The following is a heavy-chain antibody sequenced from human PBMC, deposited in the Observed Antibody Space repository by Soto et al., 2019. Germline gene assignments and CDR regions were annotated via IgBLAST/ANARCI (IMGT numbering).Heavy chain of an antibody. CDR1: GFTFSSYA. CDR2: ISYDGSNK. J-gene: IGHJ4*02. CDR3: ARERITTSSYYFDY. V-gene: IGHV3-30-3*01. D-gene: IGHD3-22*01. Sequence: PGGSLRLSCAASGFTFSSYAMHWVRQAPGKGLEWVAVISYDGSNKYYADSVKGRFTISRDNSKNTLYLQMNSLRAEDTAVYYCARERITTSSYYFDYWGQGTLVTVSS.